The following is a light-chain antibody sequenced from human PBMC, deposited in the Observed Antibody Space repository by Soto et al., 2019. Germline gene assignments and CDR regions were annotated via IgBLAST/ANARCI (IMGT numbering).Light chain of an antibody. CDR2: NDN. V-gene: IGLV1-44*01. Sequence: QSVLTQPSSASGTPGQTVTISCSGTSSNIGTNTVNWYRQVPGTAPKLLIFNDNVRPSGVTGRFSGSRSGTSASLAISGLQSEDEAEYYGAAWDGSLNVVLLGGGTKLTVL. CDR1: SSNIGTNT. CDR3: AAWDGSLNVVL. J-gene: IGLJ2*01.